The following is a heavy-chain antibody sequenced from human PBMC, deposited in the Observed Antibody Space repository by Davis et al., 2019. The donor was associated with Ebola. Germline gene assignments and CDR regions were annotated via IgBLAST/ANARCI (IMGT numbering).Heavy chain of an antibody. J-gene: IGHJ6*02. CDR2: ISAYNGNT. CDR3: ATVQVAEGVRYYYYGMDV. Sequence: ASVKVSCKASGYTFTSYGISWVRQAPGQGLEWMGWISAYNGNTNYAQKLQGRVTMTTDTSTSTAYMELRSLRSDDTAVYYCATVQVAEGVRYYYYGMDVWGQGTTVTVSS. CDR1: GYTFTSYG. V-gene: IGHV1-18*01. D-gene: IGHD5-12*01.